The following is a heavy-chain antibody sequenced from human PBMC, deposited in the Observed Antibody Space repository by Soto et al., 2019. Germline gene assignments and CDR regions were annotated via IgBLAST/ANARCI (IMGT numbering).Heavy chain of an antibody. V-gene: IGHV1-18*01. CDR1: GYTFTSYG. CDR3: ARERELLWFGSRNYYYYGMDV. J-gene: IGHJ6*02. CDR2: ISAYNGNT. Sequence: ASVKVSCKASGYTFTSYGISWVRQAPGQGLEWMGWISAYNGNTNYAQKLQGRVTMTTDTSTSTAYMELRSLRSDDTAVYYCARERELLWFGSRNYYYYGMDVWGQGTTVTAP. D-gene: IGHD3-10*01.